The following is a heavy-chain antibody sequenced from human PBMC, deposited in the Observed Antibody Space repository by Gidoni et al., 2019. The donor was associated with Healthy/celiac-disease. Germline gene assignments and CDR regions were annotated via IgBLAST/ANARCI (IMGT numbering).Heavy chain of an antibody. CDR3: AGSGSAYGDYSWFYYYYYGMDV. Sequence: EVQLVESGGGVVQPGGSLRLSCAASGFTFDDYAMHWVRQAPGKGLEWVSLISGDGGSTYYADSVKGRFTISRDNSKNSLYLQMNSLRTEDTALYYCAGSGSAYGDYSWFYYYYYGMDVWGQGTTVTVSS. D-gene: IGHD4-17*01. CDR2: ISGDGGST. J-gene: IGHJ6*02. V-gene: IGHV3-43*02. CDR1: GFTFDDYA.